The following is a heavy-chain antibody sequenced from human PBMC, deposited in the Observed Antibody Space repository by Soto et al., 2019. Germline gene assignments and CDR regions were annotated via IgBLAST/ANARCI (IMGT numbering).Heavy chain of an antibody. J-gene: IGHJ3*02. Sequence: GASVKVSCKASGYTFSSYGINWVRQAPGQGLEWLGWISPYDGNTKYAQILQGRVSMTTDTSTKTAYMEVRSLRSDDTAVYYCARDFNCTRRCIDVFDIWGQGTMVTVS. D-gene: IGHD2-8*01. CDR1: GYTFSSYG. CDR3: ARDFNCTRRCIDVFDI. CDR2: ISPYDGNT. V-gene: IGHV1-18*01.